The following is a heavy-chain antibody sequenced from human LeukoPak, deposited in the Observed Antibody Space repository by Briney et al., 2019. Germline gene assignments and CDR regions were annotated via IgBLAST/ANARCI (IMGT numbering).Heavy chain of an antibody. V-gene: IGHV3-30*04. J-gene: IGHJ5*02. CDR1: GFTFSSYA. CDR3: AKEDYYGSGSYYGTWFDP. CDR2: ISYDGSNK. Sequence: LGGSLRLSCAASGFTFSSYAMHWVCQAPGKGLEWVAVISYDGSNKYYADSVKGRFTTSRDNSKNTLYLQMNSLRAEDTAVYYCAKEDYYGSGSYYGTWFDPWGQGTLVTVSS. D-gene: IGHD3-10*01.